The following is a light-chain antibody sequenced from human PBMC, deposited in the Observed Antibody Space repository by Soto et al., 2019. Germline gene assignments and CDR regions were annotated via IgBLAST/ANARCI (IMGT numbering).Light chain of an antibody. J-gene: IGLJ1*01. V-gene: IGLV2-14*03. CDR2: DVN. CDR3: SSYTTRNTEV. Sequence: QSALTQPASVYGSPGQSVAISCTGTSSDVGGYDFVSWYQHHPGKAPKLVIFDVNNRPSGVSNRFSGSKSGNTASLTISGLQAEDEAEYYCSSYTTRNTEVFGTGTKLTVL. CDR1: SSDVGGYDF.